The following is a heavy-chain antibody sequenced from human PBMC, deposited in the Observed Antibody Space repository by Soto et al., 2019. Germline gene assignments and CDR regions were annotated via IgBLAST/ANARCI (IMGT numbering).Heavy chain of an antibody. Sequence: QEQVVESGGGVVQPGRSLRLSCTASGFTFNNYGLHWVRQAPGKGLEWVALLTSGGSHKFYSESVKGRFTISRDDSKNTLFLQMDSLRTEDMAVYYCARGGSFDVWGRGTIVTVSS. CDR3: ARGGSFDV. V-gene: IGHV3-30*03. CDR1: GFTFNNYG. CDR2: LTSGGSHK. D-gene: IGHD3-16*01. J-gene: IGHJ3*01.